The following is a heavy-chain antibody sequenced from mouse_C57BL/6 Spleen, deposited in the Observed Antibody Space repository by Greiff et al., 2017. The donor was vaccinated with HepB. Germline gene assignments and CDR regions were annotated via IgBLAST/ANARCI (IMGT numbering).Heavy chain of an antibody. Sequence: EVQRVESGGGLVKPGGSLKLSCAASGFTFSDYGMHWVRQAPEKGLEWVAYISSGSSTIYYADTVKGRFTISRDNAKNTLFLQMTSLRSEDTAMYYCARRSYSNYYYAMDYWGQGTSVTVSS. D-gene: IGHD2-5*01. CDR1: GFTFSDYG. CDR3: ARRSYSNYYYAMDY. CDR2: ISSGSSTI. J-gene: IGHJ4*01. V-gene: IGHV5-17*01.